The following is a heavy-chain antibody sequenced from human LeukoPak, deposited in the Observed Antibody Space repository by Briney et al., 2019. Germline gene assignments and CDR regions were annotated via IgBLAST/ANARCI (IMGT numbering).Heavy chain of an antibody. V-gene: IGHV3-74*01. Sequence: GGSLRLSCAAAGNYWMHWVRQAPGKGLVWVSHINGDGSWTTYADSVKGRFTISKDNAKNTVYLQMNNLRAEDTAVYYCVSFYETYWGRGTLVTVSS. J-gene: IGHJ4*02. D-gene: IGHD2-2*01. CDR3: VSFYETY. CDR1: GNYW. CDR2: INGDGSWT.